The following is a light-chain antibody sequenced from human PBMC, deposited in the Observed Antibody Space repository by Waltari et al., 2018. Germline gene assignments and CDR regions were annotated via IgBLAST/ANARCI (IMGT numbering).Light chain of an antibody. J-gene: IGLJ2*01. CDR3: SSYITSSTLEL. Sequence: QSALTQPAPVSGSPGQSITISCTGTSSDIGGYNYVSSYQQHPGNAPKLMTYDVINRPSVSLTRISGSKSRHTAPPTMSWVQAEDEAYYYSSSYITSSTLELFCGGTSLTVL. CDR1: SSDIGGYNY. CDR2: DVI. V-gene: IGLV2-14*03.